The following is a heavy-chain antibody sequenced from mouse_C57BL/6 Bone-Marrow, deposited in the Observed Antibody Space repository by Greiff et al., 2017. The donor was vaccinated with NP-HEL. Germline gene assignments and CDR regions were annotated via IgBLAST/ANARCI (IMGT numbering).Heavy chain of an antibody. V-gene: IGHV5-6*01. J-gene: IGHJ2*01. CDR3: ARHYYSNYFDY. CDR2: ISSGGSYT. Sequence: EVHLVESGGDLVKPGGSLKLSCAASGFTFSSYGMSWVRQTPDKRLEWVATISSGGSYTYSPDSVKGRFTISSDNAKNTLYLQMSSLKSEDTAMYYCARHYYSNYFDYWGQGTTLTVSS. D-gene: IGHD2-5*01. CDR1: GFTFSSYG.